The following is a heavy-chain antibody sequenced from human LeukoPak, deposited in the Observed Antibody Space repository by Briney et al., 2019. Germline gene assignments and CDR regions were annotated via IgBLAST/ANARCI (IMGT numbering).Heavy chain of an antibody. CDR1: GYTLTELS. CDR2: FAPEDGET. Sequence: ASVKVSCKVSGYTLTELSMHWVRQAPGKGLEWMGGFAPEDGETIYAQKFQGRVTMTEDTSTDTAYMELSSLRSEDTAVYYCATVTQGHDAFDIWGQGTMVTVSS. J-gene: IGHJ3*02. V-gene: IGHV1-24*01. D-gene: IGHD2-15*01. CDR3: ATVTQGHDAFDI.